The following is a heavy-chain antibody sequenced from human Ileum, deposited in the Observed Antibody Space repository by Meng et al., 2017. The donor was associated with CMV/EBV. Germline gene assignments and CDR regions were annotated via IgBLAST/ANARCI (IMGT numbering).Heavy chain of an antibody. CDR1: GGSISSSSYY. D-gene: IGHD6-6*01. V-gene: IGHV4-39*07. J-gene: IGHJ4*02. CDR2: IYYSGST. CDR3: ARLRSIAAREVFDY. Sequence: LRLQESGPGLVKASATLSLTCTVSGGSISSSSYYWGWIRQPPGKGLEWIGSIYYSGSTYYNPSLKSRVTISVDTSKNQFSLKLSSVTAADTAVYYCARLRSIAAREVFDYWGQGTLVTVSS.